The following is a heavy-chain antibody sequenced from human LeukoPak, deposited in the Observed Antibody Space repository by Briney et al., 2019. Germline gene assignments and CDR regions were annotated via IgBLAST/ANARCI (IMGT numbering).Heavy chain of an antibody. CDR3: ARGRVAVAGTTQKDFDY. CDR2: TYYRCKWYN. J-gene: IGHJ4*02. V-gene: IGHV6-1*01. CDR1: GDSVSSNSAA. Sequence: SQTLSLTCAISGDSVSSNSAAWNWIRQSPSRGLEWLGRTYYRCKWYNDYAVSVKSRITINPDTSKNQFSLQLNSVTPEDTAVYYCARGRVAVAGTTQKDFDYWGQGTLVTVSS. D-gene: IGHD6-19*01.